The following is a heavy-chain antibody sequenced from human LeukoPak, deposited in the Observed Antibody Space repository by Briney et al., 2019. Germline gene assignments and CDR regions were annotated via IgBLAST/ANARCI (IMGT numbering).Heavy chain of an antibody. D-gene: IGHD5-18*01. Sequence: SETLSLTCAVYGGSFSGYYWSWIRQPPGKGLEWIGEINHSGSTNYNPSLKSRVTISVDTSKNQFSLKLSSVTAADTAVYYCASYTAMADYYYYYYMDVWGKGTTVTVSS. J-gene: IGHJ6*03. CDR3: ASYTAMADYYYYYYMDV. CDR2: INHSGST. CDR1: GGSFSGYY. V-gene: IGHV4-34*01.